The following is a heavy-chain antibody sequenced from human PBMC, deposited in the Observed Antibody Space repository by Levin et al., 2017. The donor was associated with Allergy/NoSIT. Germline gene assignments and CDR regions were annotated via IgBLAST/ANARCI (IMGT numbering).Heavy chain of an antibody. Sequence: SQTLSLTCAISGDNVSSNSAAWHWIRQSPSRGLQWLGRTFYRSQWYNDYAVSVKGRITIDADTSKNQFSLQLNFVSPEDTAVYYCARDAGERGGYYRMDVGGRGRTVTVAS. CDR2: TFYRSQWYN. V-gene: IGHV6-1*01. J-gene: IGHJ6*04. CDR1: GDNVSSNSAA. D-gene: IGHD7-27*01. CDR3: ARDAGERGGYYRMDV.